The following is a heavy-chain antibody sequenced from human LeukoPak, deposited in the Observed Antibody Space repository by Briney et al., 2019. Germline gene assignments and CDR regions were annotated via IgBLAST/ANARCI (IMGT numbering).Heavy chain of an antibody. J-gene: IGHJ5*02. CDR2: IYYSGST. V-gene: IGHV4-59*01. D-gene: IGHD5-12*01. CDR3: ARDLGYDGFDWAP. Sequence: SETLSLTCTVSGGSISSYYWSWIRQPPGKGLEWIGYIYYSGSTNYNPSLKSRVTISVDTSKNQFSLKLSSVTAADTAVYYCARDLGYDGFDWAPWGQGTLVTVSS. CDR1: GGSISSYY.